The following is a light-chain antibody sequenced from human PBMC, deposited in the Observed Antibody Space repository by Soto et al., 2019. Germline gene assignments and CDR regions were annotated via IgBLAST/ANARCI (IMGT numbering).Light chain of an antibody. CDR2: ATS. V-gene: IGKV3-15*01. CDR3: QQYNHWPRMLS. J-gene: IGKJ4*01. CDR1: QSLSSN. Sequence: EIVLTQSPATLYVSPGETATLSCGASQSLSSNVAWYQQRPRQAPRLLIYATSSRASDVPARFSGTGSGTEFTLTIASLQSEDFAIYYCQQYNHWPRMLSFGGGTKVELK.